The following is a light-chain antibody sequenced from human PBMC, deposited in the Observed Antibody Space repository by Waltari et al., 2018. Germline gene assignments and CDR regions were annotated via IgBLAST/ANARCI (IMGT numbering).Light chain of an antibody. J-gene: IGKJ1*01. CDR1: QSISNW. Sequence: DIQMTQSPSTLSASVGDRVTITCRASQSISNWLAWYQQKAGKAPKILIYKASSLESDVPSRFSGSGSGTEVTLTISSLQPDDFATYYCQQYNSYAWTFGQGTKVEIK. CDR3: QQYNSYAWT. V-gene: IGKV1-5*03. CDR2: KAS.